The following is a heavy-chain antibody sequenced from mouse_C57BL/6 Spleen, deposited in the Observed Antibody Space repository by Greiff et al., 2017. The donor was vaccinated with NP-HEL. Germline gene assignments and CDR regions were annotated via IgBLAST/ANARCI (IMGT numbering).Heavy chain of an antibody. J-gene: IGHJ3*01. Sequence: QVQLQQPGAELVMPGASVKLSCKASGYTFTSYWMHWVKQRPGQGLEWIGGIDPSDSYTNYPQKFQGKSTLTVDKSSSTAYMQLSSLTSEDSAVYYCARSTGAWFAYWGQGTPVTVSA. V-gene: IGHV1-69*01. D-gene: IGHD4-1*02. CDR3: ARSTGAWFAY. CDR2: IDPSDSYT. CDR1: GYTFTSYW.